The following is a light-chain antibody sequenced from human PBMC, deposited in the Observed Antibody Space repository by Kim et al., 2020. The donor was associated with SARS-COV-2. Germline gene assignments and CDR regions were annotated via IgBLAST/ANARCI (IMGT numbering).Light chain of an antibody. J-gene: IGLJ2*01. CDR1: NIGSKS. CDR3: QVWDSSSDHVV. CDR2: YDS. Sequence: QGKTAGITCGGNNIGSKSVHWYQQKPGQAPVLVIYYDSDRPSGIPERFSGSNSGNTATLTISRVEAGDEADYYCQVWDSSSDHVVFGGGTQLTVL. V-gene: IGLV3-21*04.